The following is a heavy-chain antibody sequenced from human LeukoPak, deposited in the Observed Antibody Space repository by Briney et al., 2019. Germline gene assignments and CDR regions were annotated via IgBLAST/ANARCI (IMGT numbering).Heavy chain of an antibody. D-gene: IGHD3-22*01. CDR3: ARLNYYDSSGYESNRFDP. CDR2: IYPGDSDT. Sequence: GESLKISCKGSGYSFTSYWIGWVRQMPGKGLEWMGIIYPGDSDTRYSPSFQGQVTISADKSISTAYLQWSSLKASDTAMYYCARLNYYDSSGYESNRFDPWGQGTLVTVSS. CDR1: GYSFTSYW. V-gene: IGHV5-51*01. J-gene: IGHJ5*02.